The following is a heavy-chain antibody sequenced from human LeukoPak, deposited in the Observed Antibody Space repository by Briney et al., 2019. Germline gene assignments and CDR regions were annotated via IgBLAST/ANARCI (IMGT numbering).Heavy chain of an antibody. V-gene: IGHV4-59*01. CDR3: ARADAAAAFDY. CDR2: IYYSGST. D-gene: IGHD6-13*01. CDR1: GGSISSYY. Sequence: KTSETLPLTCTVSGGSISSYYWSWIRQPPGKGLEWIGYIYYSGSTNYNPSLKSRVTISVDTSKNQFSLKLSSVTAADTAVYYCARADAAAAFDYWGQGTLVTVSS. J-gene: IGHJ4*02.